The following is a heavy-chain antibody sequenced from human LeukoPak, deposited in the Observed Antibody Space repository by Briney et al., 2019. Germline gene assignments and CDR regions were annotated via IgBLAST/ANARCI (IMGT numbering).Heavy chain of an antibody. CDR1: GGSISSYY. D-gene: IGHD6-6*01. J-gene: IGHJ3*02. CDR2: IYTSGST. CDR3: AREVSSSSWRAFDI. Sequence: PSETLSLTCTVSGGSISSYYWSWIRQPAGEGLEWIGRIYTSGSTNYNPSLKSLVTMSVDTSKNQFSLKLSSVTAADTAVYYCAREVSSSSWRAFDIWGQGTMVTVSS. V-gene: IGHV4-4*07.